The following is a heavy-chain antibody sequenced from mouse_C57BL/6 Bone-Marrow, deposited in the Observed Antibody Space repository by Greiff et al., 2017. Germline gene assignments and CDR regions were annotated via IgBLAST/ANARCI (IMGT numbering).Heavy chain of an antibody. D-gene: IGHD2-3*01. Sequence: QVQLKESGAELVRPGASVTLSCKASGYTFTDYEMHWVKQTPVHGLEWIGAIDPETGGTASNQQFKGKAILTADKSTSTAYMELRSLTSEDSAVYYCTGGGRDGYFTWFAYWGQGTLVTVSA. CDR3: TGGGRDGYFTWFAY. J-gene: IGHJ3*01. V-gene: IGHV1-15*01. CDR1: GYTFTDYE. CDR2: IDPETGGT.